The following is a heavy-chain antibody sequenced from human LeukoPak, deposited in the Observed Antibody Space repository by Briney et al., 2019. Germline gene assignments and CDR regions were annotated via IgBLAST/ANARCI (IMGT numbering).Heavy chain of an antibody. Sequence: ASVKVSCKASGYTLTGYYMHWVRQAPGQGLEWMGWINPNSGGTNYAQKFQGRVTMTRDTSISTAYMELSRLRSDDTAVYYCARAHRYDSSGYRDYWGQGTLVTVSS. D-gene: IGHD3-22*01. CDR3: ARAHRYDSSGYRDY. V-gene: IGHV1-2*02. CDR2: INPNSGGT. CDR1: GYTLTGYY. J-gene: IGHJ4*02.